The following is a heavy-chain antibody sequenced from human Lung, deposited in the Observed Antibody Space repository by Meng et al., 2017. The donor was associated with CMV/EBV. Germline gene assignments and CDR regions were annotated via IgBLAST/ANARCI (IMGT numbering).Heavy chain of an antibody. CDR2: IYHSGST. CDR3: ARRRGGSGRDC. V-gene: IGHV4-39*01. D-gene: IGHD3-10*01. J-gene: IGHJ4*02. CDR1: GGSISSNGYY. Sequence: LQLQAPGTGLVKPSETLSLTCTVSGGSISSNGYYWDWVRQPPGKGLEWIGAIYHSGSTSYNPSLQSRVTMFVDTSKNQFSLMLTSVTATDTAVYYCARRRGGSGRDCWGQGTLVTVSS.